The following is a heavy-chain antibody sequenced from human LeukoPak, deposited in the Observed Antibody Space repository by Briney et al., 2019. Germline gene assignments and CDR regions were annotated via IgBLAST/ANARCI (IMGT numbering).Heavy chain of an antibody. CDR2: ISSNGGST. J-gene: IGHJ4*02. D-gene: IGHD5-18*01. V-gene: IGHV3-64*01. CDR1: GFTFSSYA. CDR3: ARGIQLWSYFDY. Sequence: GGSLRLSCAASGFTFSSYAMHWVRQAPGKGLEYVSAISSNGGSTYYANSVKGRFTISRDNYKNTLYLQMGSLRAEDMAVYYCARGIQLWSYFDYWGQGTLVTVSS.